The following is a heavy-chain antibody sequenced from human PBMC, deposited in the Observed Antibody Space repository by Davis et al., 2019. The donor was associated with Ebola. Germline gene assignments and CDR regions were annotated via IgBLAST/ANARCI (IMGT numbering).Heavy chain of an antibody. Sequence: GESLKISCKGSGYSFTSYWISWVRQMPGKGLEWMGRIDPSDSYTNYSPSFQGHVTISADKSISTAYLQWSSLKASDTAMYYCARHNRYCSGGSCYSGPDYWGQGTLVTVSS. CDR1: GYSFTSYW. CDR3: ARHNRYCSGGSCYSGPDY. CDR2: IDPSDSYT. D-gene: IGHD2-15*01. J-gene: IGHJ4*02. V-gene: IGHV5-10-1*01.